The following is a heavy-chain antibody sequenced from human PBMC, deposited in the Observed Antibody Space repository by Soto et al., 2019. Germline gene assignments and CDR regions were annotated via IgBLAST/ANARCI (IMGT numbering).Heavy chain of an antibody. CDR3: ARGGDWMRN. D-gene: IGHD2-21*02. Sequence: QVQLQQWGAGLLKPSETLSLTCAVYGESFSGYYWSWIRQPPGKGLEWIGEINHSGSTNYNPSLTSRVTISIHTSKNQYSLKLSSVTAADTAIYYCARGGDWMRNWGQGTLVTVSS. J-gene: IGHJ4*02. V-gene: IGHV4-34*01. CDR1: GESFSGYY. CDR2: INHSGST.